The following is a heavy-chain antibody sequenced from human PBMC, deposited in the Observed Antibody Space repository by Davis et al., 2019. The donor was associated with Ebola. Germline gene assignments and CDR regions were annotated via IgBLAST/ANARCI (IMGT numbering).Heavy chain of an antibody. J-gene: IGHJ4*02. CDR3: ARYSGWYSPPIRGYFDY. CDR1: GYTFTSYG. CDR2: ISAYNGNT. V-gene: IGHV1-18*01. Sequence: ASVKVSCKASGYTFTSYGISWVRQAPGQGLEWMGWISAYNGNTNYAQKLQGRVTMTRDTSTSTVYMELSSLRSEDTAVYYCARYSGWYSPPIRGYFDYWGQGTLVTVSS. D-gene: IGHD6-19*01.